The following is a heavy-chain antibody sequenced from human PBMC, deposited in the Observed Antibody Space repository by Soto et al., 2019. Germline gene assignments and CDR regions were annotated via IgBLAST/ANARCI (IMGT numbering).Heavy chain of an antibody. CDR1: GFTFSSYG. J-gene: IGHJ6*02. CDR2: IWYDGSNK. Sequence: QVQLVESGGGVVQPGRSLRLSCAASGFTFSSYGMHWVRQAPGKGLEWGAVIWYDGSNKYYADSVKGRFTISRDNSKNTLYLQMNSLRAEDTAVYYCAREWELLYYYDGMDVWGQGTTVTVSS. D-gene: IGHD1-26*01. V-gene: IGHV3-33*01. CDR3: AREWELLYYYDGMDV.